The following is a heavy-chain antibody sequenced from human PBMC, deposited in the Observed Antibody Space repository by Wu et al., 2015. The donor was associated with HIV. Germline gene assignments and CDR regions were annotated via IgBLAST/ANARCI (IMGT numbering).Heavy chain of an antibody. CDR3: ARDSEVPAARSNYYYYYYGMDV. J-gene: IGHJ6*02. CDR2: MNPNSGNT. Sequence: QVQLVQSGAEVKKPGASVKVSCKASGYTFTSYDINWVRQATGQGLEWMGWMNPNSGNTGYAQKFQGRVTMTRNTSISTAYMELSSLRSEDTAVYYCARDSEVPAARSNYYYYYYGMDVWGQGP. V-gene: IGHV1-8*01. CDR1: GYTFTSYD. D-gene: IGHD2-2*01.